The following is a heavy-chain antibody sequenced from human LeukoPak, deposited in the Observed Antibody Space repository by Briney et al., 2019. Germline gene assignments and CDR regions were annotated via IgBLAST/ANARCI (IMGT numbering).Heavy chain of an antibody. CDR3: ARASGSHFDY. V-gene: IGHV3-48*02. D-gene: IGHD5-12*01. J-gene: IGHJ4*02. CDR1: GFTFSSYS. Sequence: GGSLRLSCAASGFTFSSYSMNWARQAPGKGLEYISYISSSSSTIYYADSVKGRFTISRDNAKNSLYLQMNSLRDEDTAVYYCARASGSHFDYWGQGTLVTVSS. CDR2: ISSSSSTI.